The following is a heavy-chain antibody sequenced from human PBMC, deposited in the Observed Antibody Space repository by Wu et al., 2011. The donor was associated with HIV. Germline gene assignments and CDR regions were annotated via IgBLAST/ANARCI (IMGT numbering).Heavy chain of an antibody. J-gene: IGHJ6*02. Sequence: QLVQSGPEVKKPGTSVKVSCKASGFTFTSSAMQWVRQARGQRLEWIGWIVVGSGNTNYAQKFQERVTITRDMSTSTAYMELSSLRSEDTAVYYCAADEPYSSGWSNPIRYYGMDVWGQGTTVTVSS. V-gene: IGHV1-58*02. CDR2: IVVGSGNT. CDR1: GFTFTSSA. CDR3: AADEPYSSGWSNPIRYYGMDV. D-gene: IGHD6-19*01.